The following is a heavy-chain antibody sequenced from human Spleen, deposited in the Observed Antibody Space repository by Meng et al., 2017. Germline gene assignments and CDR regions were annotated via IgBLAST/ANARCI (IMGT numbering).Heavy chain of an antibody. V-gene: IGHV4-34*01. Sequence: QVQLQQWGDGLLMPSESLSLTCAVYGGSFSGYYWSWIRQPPGKGLEWIGEINHSGSTNYNPSLKSRVTISVDTSKNQFSLKLSSVTAADTAVYYCARARQTAMVVDYWGQGTLVTVFS. CDR1: GGSFSGYY. D-gene: IGHD5-18*01. CDR3: ARARQTAMVVDY. J-gene: IGHJ4*02. CDR2: INHSGST.